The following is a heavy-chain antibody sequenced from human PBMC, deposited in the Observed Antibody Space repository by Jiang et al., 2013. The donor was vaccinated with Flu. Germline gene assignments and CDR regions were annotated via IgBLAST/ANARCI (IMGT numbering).Heavy chain of an antibody. V-gene: IGHV3-30*18. CDR3: DEDLLYDSSGYYWGLGAFDI. D-gene: IGHD3-22*01. CDR2: ISYDGSNK. CDR1: GFTFSSYG. J-gene: IGHJ3*02. Sequence: VQLVESGGGVVQPGRSLRLSCAASGFTFSSYGMHWVRQAPGKGLEWVAVISYDGSNKYYADSVKGRFTISRDNSKNTLYLQMNSLRAEDTAVYYCDEDLLYDSSGYYWGLGAFDIWGQGTMVTVS.